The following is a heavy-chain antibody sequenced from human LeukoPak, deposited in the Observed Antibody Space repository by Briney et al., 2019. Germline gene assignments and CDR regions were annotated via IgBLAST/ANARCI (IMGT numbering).Heavy chain of an antibody. CDR1: GFTFGDYA. Sequence: GGSLRLSCTASGFTFGDYAMTWVRQAPGKGLEWVGFIASETYGGTAEYAASVKGRFTISRDDSKSIAYLQMNSLQTEDTAVYYCTRAPLRDILTGYYRGTYYFDYWGQGTLVTVSS. V-gene: IGHV3-49*04. CDR3: TRAPLRDILTGYYRGTYYFDY. CDR2: IASETYGGTA. D-gene: IGHD3-9*01. J-gene: IGHJ4*02.